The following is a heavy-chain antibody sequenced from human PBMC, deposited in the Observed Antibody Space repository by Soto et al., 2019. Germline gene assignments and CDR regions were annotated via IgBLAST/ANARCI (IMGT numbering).Heavy chain of an antibody. CDR1: GDSVSSNSAA. CDR2: THYRSRWYN. CDR3: ARTLEEVQGGQYYYYGMDV. J-gene: IGHJ6*02. Sequence: KQSPTLSLTCAISGDSVSSNSAAWIWIRQSPSRGLEWLGRTHYRSRWYNDYAVSVKSRITINPDTSKNQFSLQLNSVTPEDTAVYYCARTLEEVQGGQYYYYGMDVWGQGTTVTVSS. D-gene: IGHD3-16*01. V-gene: IGHV6-1*01.